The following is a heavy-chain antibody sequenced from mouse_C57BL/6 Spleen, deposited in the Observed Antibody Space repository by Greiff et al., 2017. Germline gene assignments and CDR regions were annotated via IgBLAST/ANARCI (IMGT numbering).Heavy chain of an antibody. J-gene: IGHJ4*01. CDR3: ARDPTTVVERSDAMDY. Sequence: QVQLQQSGPELVKPGASVKISCKASGYSFTSYYIHWVKQRPGQGLEWIGWIYPGSGNTKYNEKFKGKATLTADTSSRTAYMQLSSLTSEDSAVYYCARDPTTVVERSDAMDYWGQGTSVTVSS. V-gene: IGHV1-66*01. CDR1: GYSFTSYY. CDR2: IYPGSGNT. D-gene: IGHD1-1*01.